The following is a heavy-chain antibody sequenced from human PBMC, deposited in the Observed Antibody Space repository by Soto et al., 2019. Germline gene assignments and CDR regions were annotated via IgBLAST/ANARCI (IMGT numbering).Heavy chain of an antibody. Sequence: PGGSLRLSCAASGFRFSTYTMTWVRQAPGKGLEWVSAIISSGDDTYYADSVKGRFTISRDNSKNTLFLQMNSLRADDTAVYYCAGGKYSRGWYNYWGQGTLVTVSS. J-gene: IGHJ4*02. D-gene: IGHD6-19*01. CDR1: GFRFSTYT. V-gene: IGHV3-23*01. CDR3: AGGKYSRGWYNY. CDR2: IISSGDDT.